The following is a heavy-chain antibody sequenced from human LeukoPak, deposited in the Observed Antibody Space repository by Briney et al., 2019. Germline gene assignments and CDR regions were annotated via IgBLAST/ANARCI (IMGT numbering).Heavy chain of an antibody. CDR3: AGLGYGDYPNWFDP. V-gene: IGHV4-31*03. CDR2: IYYSGTT. CDR1: GGSISSGGYH. J-gene: IGHJ5*02. D-gene: IGHD4-17*01. Sequence: PSETLSLTCTVSGGSISSGGYHWSWIRQHPGKGLEWIGYIYYSGTTSYNPSLKGRVTISVDTSKKKFSLKVSSVTVADTAVYYCAGLGYGDYPNWFDPWGQGTLVTVSS.